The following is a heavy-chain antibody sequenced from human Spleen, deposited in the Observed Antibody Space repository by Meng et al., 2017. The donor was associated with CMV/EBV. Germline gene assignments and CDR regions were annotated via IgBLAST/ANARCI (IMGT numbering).Heavy chain of an antibody. CDR3: AKVRQLAPDY. CDR2: ISYDGSNK. J-gene: IGHJ4*02. V-gene: IGHV3-30-3*01. CDR1: GFTFSSYA. D-gene: IGHD6-6*01. Sequence: GGSLRLSCAASGFTFSSYAMHWVRQAPGKGLEWVAVISYDGSNKYYADSVKGRFTISRDNSKNTLYLQMNSLRAEDTAVYYCAKVRQLAPDYWGQGTLVTVSS.